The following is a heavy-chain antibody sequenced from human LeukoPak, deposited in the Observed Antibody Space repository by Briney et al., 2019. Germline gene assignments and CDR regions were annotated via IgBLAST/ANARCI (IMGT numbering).Heavy chain of an antibody. V-gene: IGHV1-69*13. CDR1: GGTFSSYA. Sequence: SVKVSCKASGGTFSSYAISWVRQAPGQGLEWMGGIIPIFGTANYAQKFQGRVTITADESTSTAYMELSSLRSEDTAVYYCARDSMITFGGVIKNYYFDYWGQGTLVTVSS. CDR3: ARDSMITFGGVIKNYYFDY. J-gene: IGHJ4*02. CDR2: IIPIFGTA. D-gene: IGHD3-16*02.